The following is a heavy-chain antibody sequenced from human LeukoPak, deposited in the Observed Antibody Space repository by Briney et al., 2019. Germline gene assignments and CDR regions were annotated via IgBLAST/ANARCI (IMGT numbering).Heavy chain of an antibody. J-gene: IGHJ6*03. CDR3: ARDSRMAGGSGSYYYYYYMDV. D-gene: IGHD3-10*01. CDR1: GGSISRQY. CDR2: TYYSGSS. V-gene: IGHV4-59*11. Sequence: SETLSLTCLVSGGSISRQYWGWIRQPPGKGLDWIGYTYYSGSSNYNPYIKSRVTISVDTSKNQFSLKLSSVTAADTAVYYCARDSRMAGGSGSYYYYYYMDVWGKGTTVTVSS.